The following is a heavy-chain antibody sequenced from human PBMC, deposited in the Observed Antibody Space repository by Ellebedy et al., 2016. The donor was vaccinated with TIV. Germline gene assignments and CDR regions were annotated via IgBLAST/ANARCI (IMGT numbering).Heavy chain of an antibody. V-gene: IGHV3-23*01. CDR3: AKDPGGYFYYGIDV. CDR1: GFTFSSYA. D-gene: IGHD6-13*01. CDR2: ISGSGGST. J-gene: IGHJ6*02. Sequence: PGGSLRLSCAASGFTFSSYAMSWVRQAPGKGLEWVSAISGSGGSTYYADSVKGRFTISSDNSKNTLYLQMNSLRAEDTAVYYCAKDPGGYFYYGIDVWGQGTTVTVSS.